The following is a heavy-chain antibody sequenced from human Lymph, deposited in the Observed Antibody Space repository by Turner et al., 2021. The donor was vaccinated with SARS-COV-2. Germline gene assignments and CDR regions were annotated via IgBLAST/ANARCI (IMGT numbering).Heavy chain of an antibody. Sequence: VQLVESGGGLVQPGGSMRLSCAASGFTFSSYEMNWVRQAPGKGLEWVSYISRSGSTIYYADSVKGRFTISRDNAKNSLYLQMNSLRAEDTAVYYCARDGGELPFEPYYFDFWGQGTLVTVSS. J-gene: IGHJ4*02. V-gene: IGHV3-48*03. CDR3: ARDGGELPFEPYYFDF. CDR2: ISRSGSTI. D-gene: IGHD1-26*01. CDR1: GFTFSSYE.